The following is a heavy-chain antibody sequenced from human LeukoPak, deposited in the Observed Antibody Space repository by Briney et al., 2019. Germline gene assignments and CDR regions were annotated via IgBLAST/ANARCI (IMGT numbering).Heavy chain of an antibody. J-gene: IGHJ4*02. CDR3: AKDGSSWPFFDS. CDR2: IHGTGGT. Sequence: AETLSLSCTVSGGSIIGYYWSWIRQPAGKGLEWIGRIHGTGGTDYNPSLMSRVTMSVDTSKNQFSLKVTSVTAADTAVYYCAKDGSSWPFFDSWGQGTLVTVSS. V-gene: IGHV4-4*07. CDR1: GGSIIGYY. D-gene: IGHD6-13*01.